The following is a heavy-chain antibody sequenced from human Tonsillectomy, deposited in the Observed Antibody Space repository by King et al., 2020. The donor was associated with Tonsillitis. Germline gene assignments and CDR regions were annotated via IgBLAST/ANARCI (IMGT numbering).Heavy chain of an antibody. J-gene: IGHJ6*02. D-gene: IGHD1-26*01. V-gene: IGHV1-46*03. CDR3: ARVAEWELLRGYYYYGMDV. CDR1: GYTFTSHF. Sequence: VQLVESGAEVKKPGASVKVSCKASGYTFTSHFMHWVRQAPGQGLEWMGIMNPSGGSTSYAQKFQGRVTMTRDTSTSTVYMGLSSLRSEDTAVYYCARVAEWELLRGYYYYGMDVWGQGTTVTVSS. CDR2: MNPSGGST.